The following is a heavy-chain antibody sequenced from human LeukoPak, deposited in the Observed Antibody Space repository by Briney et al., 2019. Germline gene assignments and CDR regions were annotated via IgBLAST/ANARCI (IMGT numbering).Heavy chain of an antibody. CDR3: ARDRGGGSPAYFDY. CDR2: IIPIFGTA. Sequence: ASVKVSCKASGYIFTNFGISWVRQAPGQGLEWMGGIIPIFGTANYAQKFQGRVTITADESTSTAYMELRSLRSDDTAVYYCARDRGGGSPAYFDYWGQGTLVTVSS. V-gene: IGHV1-69*13. CDR1: GYIFTNFG. J-gene: IGHJ4*02. D-gene: IGHD2-15*01.